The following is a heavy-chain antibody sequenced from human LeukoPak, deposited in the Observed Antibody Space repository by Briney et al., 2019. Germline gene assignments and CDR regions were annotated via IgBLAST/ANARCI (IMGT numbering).Heavy chain of an antibody. J-gene: IGHJ3*02. CDR3: ARLLDNDSSGDPDTFDM. V-gene: IGHV4-59*11. Sequence: PSETLSLTCSVSGGSMSSHYWSWIRQPPGKGLEWLGYIYYSGKTYYNPSLESRVSISVDTSKNHFSLKLTSVTAADTAVYSCARLLDNDSSGDPDTFDMWGQGTMVTVSS. CDR2: IYYSGKT. CDR1: GGSMSSHY. D-gene: IGHD3-22*01.